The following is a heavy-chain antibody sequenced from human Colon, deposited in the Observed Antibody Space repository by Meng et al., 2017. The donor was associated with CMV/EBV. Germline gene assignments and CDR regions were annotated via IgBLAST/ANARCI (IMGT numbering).Heavy chain of an antibody. CDR3: ARATYYYDDSAFGH. V-gene: IGHV3-11*04. CDR1: GFTFSDYY. D-gene: IGHD3-22*01. CDR2: ISSSGSLK. J-gene: IGHJ4*02. Sequence: GESLKISCEVTGFTFSDYYMSWVRQAPGKGLEWISYISSSGSLKYYADSMKGRFTISRDNAENSLYLQMNSLMAEDTAVYYCARATYYYDDSAFGHWGQGTLVTVSS.